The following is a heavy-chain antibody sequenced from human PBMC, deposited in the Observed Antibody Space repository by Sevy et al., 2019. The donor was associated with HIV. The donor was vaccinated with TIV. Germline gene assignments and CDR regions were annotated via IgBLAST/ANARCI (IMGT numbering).Heavy chain of an antibody. D-gene: IGHD4-17*01. CDR3: VKSLPTVTRFDY. CDR2: ISSDGGST. CDR1: GFTLSSYG. V-gene: IGHV3-64D*06. Sequence: GGSLRLSCSASGFTLSSYGMHWARQAPGKGLEYVSAISSDGGSTYYAVSVKGRFTISRDNSKNTLYLQMSSLRAEDTAVYYCVKSLPTVTRFDYWGQGTLVTVSS. J-gene: IGHJ4*02.